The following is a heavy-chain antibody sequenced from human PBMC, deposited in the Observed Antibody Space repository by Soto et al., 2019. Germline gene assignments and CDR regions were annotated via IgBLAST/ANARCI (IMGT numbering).Heavy chain of an antibody. CDR2: ISYDGSNK. CDR3: AKDVESITGTDIPHDY. CDR1: GFTFSSYG. J-gene: IGHJ4*02. Sequence: GGSLRLSCAASGFTFSSYGMHWVRQAPGKGLEWVAVISYDGSNKYYADSVKGRFTISRDNSKNTLYLQMNSLRAEDTAVYYCAKDVESITGTDIPHDYWGQGTLVTVSS. D-gene: IGHD1-20*01. V-gene: IGHV3-30*18.